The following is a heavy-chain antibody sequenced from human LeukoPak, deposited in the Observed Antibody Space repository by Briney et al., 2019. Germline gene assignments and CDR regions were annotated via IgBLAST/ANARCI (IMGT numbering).Heavy chain of an antibody. CDR2: IYSGGGT. D-gene: IGHD2-2*01. J-gene: IGHJ3*02. V-gene: IGHV3-53*05. Sequence: PGGSLRLSCAACGFNVRNNDMSWLRQAPGKGLEGVSVIYSGGGTYYADSVKGRLTISRDNSKNTLYLQMNSLRAEGTAVYYCAKDPPSAVPDIWGQGTMVTVSS. CDR1: GFNVRNND. CDR3: AKDPPSAVPDI.